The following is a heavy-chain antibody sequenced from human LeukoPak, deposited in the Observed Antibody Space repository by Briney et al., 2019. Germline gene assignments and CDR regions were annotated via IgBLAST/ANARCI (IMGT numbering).Heavy chain of an antibody. CDR1: VFTFSNAW. D-gene: IGHD3/OR15-3a*01. Sequence: GGSLRLSRAASVFTFSNAWLSWGRQAPGRGGEWVGRIKSKTDGGPTDYPAHVKRRFTLSRDESKNTRYLQINSLKTEDTAVYYCTTSGLVAWGQGTLVTVSS. CDR2: IKSKTDGGPT. V-gene: IGHV3-15*01. CDR3: TTSGLVA. J-gene: IGHJ5*02.